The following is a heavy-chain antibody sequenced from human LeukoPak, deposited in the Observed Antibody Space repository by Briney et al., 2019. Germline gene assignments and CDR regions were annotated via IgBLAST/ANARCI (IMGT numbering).Heavy chain of an antibody. Sequence: PGGSLRLSCAGSGFTFSDHHMDWVRQAPGKGLEWIGYIYYSGSTYYNPSLKSRVTISVDTSKNQFTLKLSSVTAADTAVYYCASLGYYYDSSGSTKYFQHWGQGTLVTVSS. CDR3: ASLGYYYDSSGSTKYFQH. V-gene: IGHV4-59*06. J-gene: IGHJ1*01. CDR2: IYYSGST. CDR1: GFTFSDHH. D-gene: IGHD3-22*01.